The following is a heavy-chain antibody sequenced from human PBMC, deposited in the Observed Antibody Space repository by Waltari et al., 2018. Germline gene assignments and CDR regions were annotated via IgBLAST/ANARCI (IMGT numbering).Heavy chain of an antibody. D-gene: IGHD1-26*01. CDR1: GGSISSYY. CDR3: AGSTITVGATTSAFDI. CDR2: IYYSGST. Sequence: QVQLQESGPGLVKPSETLSLTCTVSGGSISSYYWSWIRQPPGKGLEWIGYIYYSGSTNYNPSLKSRVTISVDTSKNQFSLKRSSVTAADTAVYYCAGSTITVGATTSAFDIWGQGTMVTVSS. J-gene: IGHJ3*02. V-gene: IGHV4-59*01.